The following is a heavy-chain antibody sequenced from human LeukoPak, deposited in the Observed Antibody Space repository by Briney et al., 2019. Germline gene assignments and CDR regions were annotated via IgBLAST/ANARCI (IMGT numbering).Heavy chain of an antibody. CDR3: ASVSGEDSSGYVLDY. V-gene: IGHV4-59*01. CDR2: IYYGST. D-gene: IGHD3-22*01. CDR1: GGSISSYY. Sequence: NPSETLSLTCTVSGGSISSYYWSWIRQPPGKGLEWIGYIYYGSTNYNPSLKSRVTISVDTSKNQFSLKLSSVTAADTAVYYCASVSGEDSSGYVLDYWGQGTLVTVSS. J-gene: IGHJ4*02.